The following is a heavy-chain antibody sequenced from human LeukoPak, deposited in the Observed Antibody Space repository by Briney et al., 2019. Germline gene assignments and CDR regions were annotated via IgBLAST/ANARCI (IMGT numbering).Heavy chain of an antibody. CDR3: ARRARGGAFDI. D-gene: IGHD3-16*01. CDR2: ISSNGGST. CDR1: GFTFSSYA. Sequence: PGGSLRLSCAASGFTFSSYAMHWVRQAPGKGLEYVSAISSNGGSTYYANSVKGRFTISRDNSKNTLYLQMGSLRAEDMAVYYCARRARGGAFDIWGQGTMVTVSS. J-gene: IGHJ3*02. V-gene: IGHV3-64*01.